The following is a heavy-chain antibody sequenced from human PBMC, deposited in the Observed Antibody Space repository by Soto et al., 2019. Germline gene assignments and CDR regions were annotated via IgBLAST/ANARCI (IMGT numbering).Heavy chain of an antibody. V-gene: IGHV4-59*01. CDR1: GGSISSYY. Sequence: SETLSLTCTVSGGSISSYYWSWIRQPPGKGLEWIGYIYYSGSTNYNPSLKSRVTISVDTSKNQFSLKLSSVTAANTAVYYCARSYSGYLLDWFDPWSQGTLVTAPQ. D-gene: IGHD5-12*01. J-gene: IGHJ5*02. CDR3: ARSYSGYLLDWFDP. CDR2: IYYSGST.